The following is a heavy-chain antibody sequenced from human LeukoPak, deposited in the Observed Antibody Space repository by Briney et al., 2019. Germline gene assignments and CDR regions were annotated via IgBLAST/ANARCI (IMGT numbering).Heavy chain of an antibody. J-gene: IGHJ4*02. V-gene: IGHV5-51*01. D-gene: IGHD2-15*01. CDR1: GYSFTSYW. CDR3: ARQGWGSSGGSCYVDY. CDR2: IYPGDSDT. Sequence: GESLKISCKGSGYSFTSYWIGWVRQMPGKGLEWMGIIYPGDSDTRYSPSFQGQVTISADKSISTAYLQWSSLKASDTAMYYCARQGWGSSGGSCYVDYGGQGTLVTVAS.